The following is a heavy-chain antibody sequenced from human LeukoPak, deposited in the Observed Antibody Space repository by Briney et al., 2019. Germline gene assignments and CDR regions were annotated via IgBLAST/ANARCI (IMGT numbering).Heavy chain of an antibody. CDR2: ISSNGGST. Sequence: GGSLRLSCSASGFTFSSYAMHWVRQAPGKGLEYVSAISSNGGSTYYADSVKGRFTISRDNSKNTLYLQMNSLRAEDTAVYFCTRDSALLGVAFDLWGQGTVVTVSS. D-gene: IGHD2-15*01. V-gene: IGHV3-64D*06. CDR3: TRDSALLGVAFDL. CDR1: GFTFSSYA. J-gene: IGHJ3*01.